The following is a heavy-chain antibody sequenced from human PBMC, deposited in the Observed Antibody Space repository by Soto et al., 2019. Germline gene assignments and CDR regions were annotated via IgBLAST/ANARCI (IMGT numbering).Heavy chain of an antibody. CDR1: GGSISSYY. CDR2: IYHSGST. V-gene: IGHV4-59*12. J-gene: IGHJ4*02. Sequence: ETLSLTCTVSGGSISSYYWSWIRQPPGKGLEWIGYIYHSGSTYYKPSLKSRVTISVDTTKNQFSLKVTYVNAAETDVYNCARGLITGSHYSGGWYYFDSWGQGTQVTVSS. D-gene: IGHD6-19*01. CDR3: ARGLITGSHYSGGWYYFDS.